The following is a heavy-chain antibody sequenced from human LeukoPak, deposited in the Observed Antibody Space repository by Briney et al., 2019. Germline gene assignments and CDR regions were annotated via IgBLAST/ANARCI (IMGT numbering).Heavy chain of an antibody. J-gene: IGHJ4*02. CDR1: GFTFSSYG. CDR3: AKGSNQGVATIDY. V-gene: IGHV3-30*18. CDR2: ISYDGSNK. Sequence: PGGSLRLSCAASGFTFSSYGMHWVRQAPGKGLDWVAVISYDGSNKYYADSVKGRFTISRDNSKNTLFLQMNSLRAEDTAVYYCAKGSNQGVATIDYWGQGTLVTVSS. D-gene: IGHD5-12*01.